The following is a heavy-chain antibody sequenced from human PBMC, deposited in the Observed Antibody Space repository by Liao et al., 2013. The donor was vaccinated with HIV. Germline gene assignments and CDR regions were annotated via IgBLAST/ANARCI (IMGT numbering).Heavy chain of an antibody. CDR2: IYTSGST. V-gene: IGHV4-61*02. J-gene: IGHJ1*01. CDR1: GGSLRSDSYY. Sequence: QVQLQESGPGLVKPSQTLSLTCTVSGGSLRSDSYYWGWIRQPAGKGLEWIGRIYTSGSTNYNPSLKSRVTISVDTSKNQFSLRLSSVTAADTAVYYCARSSTRSGVIHWGQGTLVTVSS. D-gene: IGHD2-21*01. CDR3: ARSSTRSGVIH.